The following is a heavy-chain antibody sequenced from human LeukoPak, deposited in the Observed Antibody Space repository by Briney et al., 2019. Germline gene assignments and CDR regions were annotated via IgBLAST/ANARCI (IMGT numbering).Heavy chain of an antibody. CDR2: IIHSGGT. V-gene: IGHV4-34*12. D-gene: IGHD3-10*01. Sequence: SETLSLTCAVYGGSFSGYYWSWIRQPPGKGLEWIGEIIHSGGTNYNPSLKSRLTISVDTSKNQFSLKLTSVAAADTAVYYCARLPDYYSRLGAPGWGQGTLVTVSS. CDR1: GGSFSGYY. CDR3: ARLPDYYSRLGAPG. J-gene: IGHJ4*02.